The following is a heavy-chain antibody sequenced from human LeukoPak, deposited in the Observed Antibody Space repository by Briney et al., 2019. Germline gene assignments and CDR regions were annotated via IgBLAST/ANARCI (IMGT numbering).Heavy chain of an antibody. J-gene: IGHJ3*02. CDR2: IIPIFGTA. D-gene: IGHD3-3*01. CDR1: GGTFSSYA. Sequence: PVKVSCKASGGTFSSYAISWVRQAPGQGLEWMGGIIPIFGTANYAQKFQGRVTITTDESTSTAYMELSSLRSEDTAVYYCARAYDFWSGYPSDAFDIWGQGTMVTVSS. V-gene: IGHV1-69*05. CDR3: ARAYDFWSGYPSDAFDI.